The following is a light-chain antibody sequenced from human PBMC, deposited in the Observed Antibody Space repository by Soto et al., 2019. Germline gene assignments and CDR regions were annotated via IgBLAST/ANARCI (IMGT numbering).Light chain of an antibody. Sequence: QSELTQPASVSGSPGQSITISCTGTSSDVGDYNYVSWYQQHPGKAPKVMIYDVSNRPSGVSNRFSGSKSGNTASLTISGLQAEDEADYYCSSYTSSSTLVFGTGTKVTVL. CDR1: SSDVGDYNY. CDR3: SSYTSSSTLV. J-gene: IGLJ1*01. CDR2: DVS. V-gene: IGLV2-14*01.